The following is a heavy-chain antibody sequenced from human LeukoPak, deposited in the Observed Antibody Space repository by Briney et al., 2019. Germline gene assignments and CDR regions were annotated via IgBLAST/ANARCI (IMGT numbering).Heavy chain of an antibody. V-gene: IGHV3-23*01. CDR2: ISGSGGST. CDR3: AKRYSGSYNAVDF. D-gene: IGHD1-26*01. J-gene: IGHJ4*02. CDR1: GFTFTSYA. Sequence: PGGSLRLSCAASGFTFTSYAMSWVRRAPGKGLEWVSGISGSGGSTYYADSVKGRFTISRDNSKKTLNLQMNSLRAEDTAVYYCAKRYSGSYNAVDFWGQGTLVTVSS.